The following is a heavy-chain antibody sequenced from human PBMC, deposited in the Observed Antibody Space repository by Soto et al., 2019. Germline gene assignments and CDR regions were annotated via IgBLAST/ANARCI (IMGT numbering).Heavy chain of an antibody. V-gene: IGHV4-39*01. CDR3: ARHRNVYPQSPFDY. CDR2: IYYSGST. J-gene: IGHJ4*02. CDR1: GGSISSSVYY. Sequence: QLQLQESGPGLVKPSETLSLTCTVSGGSISSSVYYWGWIRQPPGKGLEWIGSIYYSGSTYYNPSLKSRVTISLDTSKNQFSLKLSSVTAADTAVYYCARHRNVYPQSPFDYWGQGTLVTVSS.